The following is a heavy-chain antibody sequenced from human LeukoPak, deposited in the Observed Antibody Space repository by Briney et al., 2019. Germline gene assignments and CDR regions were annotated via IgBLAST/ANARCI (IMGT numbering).Heavy chain of an antibody. CDR2: VKSKVDGGTT. CDR1: GFTFSHAW. CDR3: TTVAVTTWWGFDY. Sequence: PGGSLRLSCAASGFTFSHAWMRWVRQAPGKGLEWVGRVKSKVDGGTTDYAAPAKGRFTISRDDSKNTLYLQMNSLKTEDTAVYYCTTVAVTTWWGFDYWGQGTLVTVSS. J-gene: IGHJ4*02. D-gene: IGHD4-17*01. V-gene: IGHV3-15*01.